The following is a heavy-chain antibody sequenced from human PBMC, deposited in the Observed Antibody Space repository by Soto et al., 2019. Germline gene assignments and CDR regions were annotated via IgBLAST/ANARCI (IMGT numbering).Heavy chain of an antibody. CDR1: GFSLTTDAVG. D-gene: IGHD6-19*01. CDR2: IYWDDDK. Sequence: QITLKESGPTLVKPTQTLTLTCTFSGFSLTTDAVGVGWIRQPPGKALEWLALIYWDDDKRYSPSLKSRLTITKNATRNQVVLTFTNMDPADTATYYWAHVYWAAAGTRYYFDYWGQGTLVTVSS. V-gene: IGHV2-5*02. J-gene: IGHJ4*02. CDR3: AHVYWAAAGTRYYFDY.